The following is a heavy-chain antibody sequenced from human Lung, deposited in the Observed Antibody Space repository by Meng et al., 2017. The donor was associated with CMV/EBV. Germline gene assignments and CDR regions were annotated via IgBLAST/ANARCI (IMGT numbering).Heavy chain of an antibody. CDR3: VGDILRVGITYYFDY. CDR2: ISGDGSDL. D-gene: IGHD1-26*01. J-gene: IGHJ4*02. V-gene: IGHV3-11*04. CDR1: GFPFSNYY. Sequence: GGSLRLXCAASGFPFSNYYMSWIRLAPGKGLEWISYISGDGSDLFYGDSVRGRFTISRDNAKNSLYLQINSLRVEDTAVYYCVGDILRVGITYYFDYWGQGXLVTVSS.